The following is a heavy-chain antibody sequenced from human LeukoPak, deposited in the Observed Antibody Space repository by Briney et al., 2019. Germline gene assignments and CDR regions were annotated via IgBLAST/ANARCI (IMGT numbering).Heavy chain of an antibody. CDR3: ARQGGAYFDY. CDR1: GFTFSSYA. Sequence: GGSLRLSCAASGFTFSSYAIHWVRQAPGKGLEWVAVIAYDGGNKYYADSVKGRFTISRDNSKNTLYLQMNSLRAEDTAVYYCARQGGAYFDYWGQGTLVTVSS. J-gene: IGHJ4*02. V-gene: IGHV3-30-3*01. CDR2: IAYDGGNK.